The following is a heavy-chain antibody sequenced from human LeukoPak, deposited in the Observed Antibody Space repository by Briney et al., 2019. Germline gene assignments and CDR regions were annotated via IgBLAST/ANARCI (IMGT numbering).Heavy chain of an antibody. CDR3: ASFWSGYYNYYYYYMDV. Sequence: PSETLSLTCTVSSGSISSSGSFWGWIRQPPGKGLEWIVSMFYSGISYYTPSLTSRVIISVATSKNQFSLKLSSVTAADTAVYYCASFWSGYYNYYYYYMDVWGKGTTVTVSS. V-gene: IGHV4-39*01. CDR1: SGSISSSGSF. CDR2: MFYSGIS. D-gene: IGHD3-3*01. J-gene: IGHJ6*03.